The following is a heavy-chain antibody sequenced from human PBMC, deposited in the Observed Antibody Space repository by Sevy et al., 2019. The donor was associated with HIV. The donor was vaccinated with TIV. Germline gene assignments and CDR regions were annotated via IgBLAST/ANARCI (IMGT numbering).Heavy chain of an antibody. CDR3: AASTIFGVVASTNYYYYYGMDV. J-gene: IGHJ6*02. CDR2: IYPGDSDT. Sequence: GESLKISCKGSGYSFTSYWIGWVRQMPGKGLEWMGIIYPGDSDTRYSPSFQGQVTISADKSISTAYLQWSSLKASDTAMYYWAASTIFGVVASTNYYYYYGMDVWGQGTTVTVSS. D-gene: IGHD3-3*01. CDR1: GYSFTSYW. V-gene: IGHV5-51*01.